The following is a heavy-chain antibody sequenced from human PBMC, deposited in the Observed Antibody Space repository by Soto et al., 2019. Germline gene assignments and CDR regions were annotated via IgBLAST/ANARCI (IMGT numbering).Heavy chain of an antibody. Sequence: PGGSLRLSCASSGFTFSSCSMNWVRQAPGKGLEWVSFISESGDTKYYADSVKGRFTISRDNAKNSLYLQMSSLRDEDTAVYYCAKYCSSDVCFDYWGQGTLVTVSS. CDR1: GFTFSSCS. CDR3: AKYCSSDVCFDY. J-gene: IGHJ4*02. V-gene: IGHV3-48*02. CDR2: ISESGDTK. D-gene: IGHD2-8*01.